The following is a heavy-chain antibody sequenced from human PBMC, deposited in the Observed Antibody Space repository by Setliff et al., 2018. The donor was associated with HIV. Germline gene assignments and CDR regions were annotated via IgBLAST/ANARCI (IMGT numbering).Heavy chain of an antibody. V-gene: IGHV4-31*03. D-gene: IGHD3-10*01. CDR3: AREWRGRYYYYMDV. Sequence: KASETLSLTCSVSGDSLSSATYYWSWIRQHPEKGLEWIGYIYYSGSAYYNPSLKSRVAITLDTSKNQFSLKLTSMTAADTAVYYCAREWRGRYYYYMDVWGKGTTVTVSS. J-gene: IGHJ6*03. CDR1: GDSLSSATYY. CDR2: IYYSGSA.